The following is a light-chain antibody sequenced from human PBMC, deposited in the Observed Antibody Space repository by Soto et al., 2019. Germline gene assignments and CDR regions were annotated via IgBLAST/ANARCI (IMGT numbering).Light chain of an antibody. CDR3: SSYTRGNTYV. Sequence: QSALTPPASVSGSPGQSITISCTGTSSDIGGYNSVSWYQQHPRKAPKLMIYEVTNRPSGISNRFSGSKSGNTASLTISGLQAEDEADYYCSSYTRGNTYVFGTGTKVTV. CDR2: EVT. CDR1: SSDIGGYNS. J-gene: IGLJ1*01. V-gene: IGLV2-14*01.